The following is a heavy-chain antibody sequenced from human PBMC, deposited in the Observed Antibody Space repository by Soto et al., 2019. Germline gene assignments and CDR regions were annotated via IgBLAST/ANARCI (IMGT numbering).Heavy chain of an antibody. Sequence: QVQLQESGPGQVKPSQTLSLTCTVSGGSISSGGYYWSWIRQHPGKGLEWIGYIYYSGSTYYNPSLKSRVTISVDTSKNQFSLKLSSVTAADTAVYYCARGDGSSGSYRGYRWGQGTLVTVSA. CDR1: GGSISSGGYY. V-gene: IGHV4-31*03. D-gene: IGHD3-10*01. CDR3: ARGDGSSGSYRGYR. J-gene: IGHJ4*02. CDR2: IYYSGST.